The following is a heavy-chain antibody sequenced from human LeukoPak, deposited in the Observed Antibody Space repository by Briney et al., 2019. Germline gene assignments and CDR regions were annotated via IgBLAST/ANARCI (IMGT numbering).Heavy chain of an antibody. J-gene: IGHJ4*02. CDR2: IDWDDDK. D-gene: IGHD3-22*01. CDR1: GFSLSTSGMR. CDR3: AQTYYYDSRNSYYFDY. V-gene: IGHV2-70*04. Sequence: KKSGPALVKPTQTLTLTCTFSGFSLSTSGMRVSCIRQPPGKALEWLARIDWDDDKFYSTSLKTRLTISKDTSKTQVVLTMPNMDPVDTATYYCAQTYYYDSRNSYYFDYWGQGTLVTVSS.